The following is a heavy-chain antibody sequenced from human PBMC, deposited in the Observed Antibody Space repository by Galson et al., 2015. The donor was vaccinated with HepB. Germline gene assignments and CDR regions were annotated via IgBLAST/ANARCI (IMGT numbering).Heavy chain of an antibody. V-gene: IGHV4-39*07. CDR2: IHYSGST. CDR1: GGSISSSTYY. J-gene: IGHJ4*02. Sequence: ETLSLTCTVSGGSISSSTYYWGWIRQPPGKGLEWIGSIHYSGSTYHNPSLKSRVTISVDTSKNQFSLKLSSVTAADTAVYYCAREGGRDIVAKAGFDYWGQGTLVTVSS. D-gene: IGHD5-12*01. CDR3: AREGGRDIVAKAGFDY.